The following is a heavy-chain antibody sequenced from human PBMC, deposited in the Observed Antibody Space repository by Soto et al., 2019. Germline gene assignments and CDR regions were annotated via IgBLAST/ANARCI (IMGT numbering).Heavy chain of an antibody. V-gene: IGHV1-2*02. J-gene: IGHJ3*02. D-gene: IGHD3-22*01. Sequence: RASVKVSCKASGYTFTGYYMHWVRQAPGQGLELMGWINPNSGGTNYAQKFQGRVTMTRDTSISTAYMELSRLRSDDTAVYYCAREGIRITMIVVVTGFAFDIWGQGTMVTVSS. CDR1: GYTFTGYY. CDR2: INPNSGGT. CDR3: AREGIRITMIVVVTGFAFDI.